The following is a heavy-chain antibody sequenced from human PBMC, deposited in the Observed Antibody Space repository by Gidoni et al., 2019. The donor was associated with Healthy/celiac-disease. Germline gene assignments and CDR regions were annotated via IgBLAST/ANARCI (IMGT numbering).Heavy chain of an antibody. V-gene: IGHV4-34*01. J-gene: IGHJ4*02. CDR1: GGSFSGYY. Sequence: QLQLQPWGAGLLKPSETLSLTRAVYGGSFSGYYWSWIRPPPGKGLEWIGEINHSGSTNYNPSLKSRVTISVDTSKNQFSLKLSSVTAADTAVYYCARGRVSRITMIVVAYYFDYWGQGTLVTVSS. D-gene: IGHD3-22*01. CDR2: INHSGST. CDR3: ARGRVSRITMIVVAYYFDY.